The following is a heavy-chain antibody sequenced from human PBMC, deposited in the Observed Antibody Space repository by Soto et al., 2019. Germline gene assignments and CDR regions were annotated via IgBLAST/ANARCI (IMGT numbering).Heavy chain of an antibody. CDR2: INPNSGGT. D-gene: IGHD1-1*01. Sequence: ASVKVSCKASGYTFTGYYMHWVRQAPGQGLEWMGWINPNSGGTNYAQKFQGRVTMTRDTSISTAYMELSRLRSDATGVYFCATELDDAFDIWGQGTMVTVSS. J-gene: IGHJ3*02. CDR1: GYTFTGYY. CDR3: ATELDDAFDI. V-gene: IGHV1-2*02.